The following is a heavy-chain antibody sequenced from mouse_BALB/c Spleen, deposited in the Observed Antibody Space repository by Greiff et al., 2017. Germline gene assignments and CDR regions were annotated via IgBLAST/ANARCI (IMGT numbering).Heavy chain of an antibody. CDR2: INSDGGST. CDR3: ARQGNGNGAMDY. CDR1: EYEFPSHD. J-gene: IGHJ4*01. Sequence: VQLQQSGGGLVQPGESLKLSCESNEYEFPSHDMSWVRKTPEKRLELVAAINSDGGSTYYPDTMERRFIISRDNTKKTLYLQMSSLRSEDTALDYCARQGNGNGAMDYWGQGTSVTVSS. D-gene: IGHD2-1*01. V-gene: IGHV5-2*01.